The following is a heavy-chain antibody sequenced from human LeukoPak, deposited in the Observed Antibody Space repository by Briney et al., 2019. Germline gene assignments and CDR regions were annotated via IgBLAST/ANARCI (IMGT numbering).Heavy chain of an antibody. J-gene: IGHJ4*02. CDR3: ARGPWGYDSSGPFDY. CDR1: GFTFSSYY. Sequence: QSGGSLRLSCAVSGFTFSSYYINWVRQAPGKGLEWVLYISNSGASTYYADSVKGRFTISRDNAKNSLYLQMNSLRAEDTAVYYCARGPWGYDSSGPFDYWGQGTLVTVSS. CDR2: ISNSGAST. D-gene: IGHD3-22*01. V-gene: IGHV3-48*01.